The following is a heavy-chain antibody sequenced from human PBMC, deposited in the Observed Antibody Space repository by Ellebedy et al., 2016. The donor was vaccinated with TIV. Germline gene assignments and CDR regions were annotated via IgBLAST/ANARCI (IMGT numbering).Heavy chain of an antibody. CDR1: GFTFSSYW. D-gene: IGHD3-16*01. V-gene: IGHV3-74*01. J-gene: IGHJ4*02. Sequence: GGSLRLXCAATGFTFSSYWMHWVRQAPGKGLVWVSRIHGDGSVTTYADAVKGRFTVSRDNAKNTLYLQMNSLRAEDTALYYCARDRGTSVFDYWGQGTLVTVSS. CDR3: ARDRGTSVFDY. CDR2: IHGDGSVT.